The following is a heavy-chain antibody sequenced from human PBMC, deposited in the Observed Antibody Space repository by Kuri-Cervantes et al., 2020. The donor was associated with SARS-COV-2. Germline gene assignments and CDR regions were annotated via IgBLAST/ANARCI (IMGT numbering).Heavy chain of an antibody. CDR3: ASPGYSKGWPFDY. J-gene: IGHJ4*02. Sequence: ESLKISCAVSGYSISSGYYWGWIRQPPGKGLEWIGSIYHSGSTYYNPSLKSRVTISVDTSKNQFSLKLSSVTAADTAVYYCASPGYSKGWPFDYWGQGTLVTVSS. CDR2: IYHSGST. D-gene: IGHD4-11*01. V-gene: IGHV4-38-2*01. CDR1: GYSISSGYY.